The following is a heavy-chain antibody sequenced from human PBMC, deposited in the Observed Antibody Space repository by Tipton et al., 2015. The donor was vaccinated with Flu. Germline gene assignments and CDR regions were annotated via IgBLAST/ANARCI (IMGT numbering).Heavy chain of an antibody. D-gene: IGHD6-6*01. V-gene: IGHV4-34*01. CDR2: INHSGST. CDR1: GGSFRGYY. Sequence: TLSLTCAVYGGSFRGYYWSWIRQPPGKGLEWIGEINHSGSTNYNPSLKSRVTISVDTSKNQFSLKLSSVTAADTAVYYCARVRASRPKSSYFDSGGQGTLAPVSS. J-gene: IGHJ4*02. CDR3: ARVRASRPKSSYFDS.